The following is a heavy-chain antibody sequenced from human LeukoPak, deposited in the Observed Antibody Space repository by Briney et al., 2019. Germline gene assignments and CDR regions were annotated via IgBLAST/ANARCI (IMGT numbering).Heavy chain of an antibody. Sequence: ASVKVSCKASGYTFTGYYMHWVRQAPGQGLEWMGWINPNSGGTNYAQKFQGRVTMTRDTSISTAYMELSRLRSDDTAVYYCARDMAAAHVYYYYIDVWDKGTTVTVSS. CDR3: ARDMAAAHVYYYYIDV. CDR2: INPNSGGT. V-gene: IGHV1-2*02. J-gene: IGHJ6*03. CDR1: GYTFTGYY. D-gene: IGHD6-13*01.